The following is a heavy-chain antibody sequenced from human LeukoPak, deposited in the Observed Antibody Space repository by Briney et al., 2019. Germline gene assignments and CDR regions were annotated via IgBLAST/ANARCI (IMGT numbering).Heavy chain of an antibody. CDR2: IYSGGST. CDR3: ARGLGDSSGYYFGYFDY. D-gene: IGHD3-22*01. Sequence: PGGFLRLSCAASGFTVSSNYMSWVRQAPGKGLEWVSVIYSGGSTYYADSVKGRFTISRDNSKNTLYLQMNSLRAEDTAVYYCARGLGDSSGYYFGYFDYWGQGTLVTVSS. J-gene: IGHJ4*02. CDR1: GFTVSSNY. V-gene: IGHV3-66*01.